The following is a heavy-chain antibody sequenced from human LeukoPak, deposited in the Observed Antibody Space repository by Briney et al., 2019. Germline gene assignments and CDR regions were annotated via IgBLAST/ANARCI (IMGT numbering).Heavy chain of an antibody. J-gene: IGHJ4*02. CDR1: GFTFSSYA. D-gene: IGHD6-19*01. CDR3: AKAVFSSGWSKNDY. CDR2: ISDSGGST. V-gene: IGHV3-23*01. Sequence: PGGSLRLSCAASGFTFSSYAMSWVRQAPGKGLEWVSTISDSGGSTYYADSVKGRFTISRDNSKNTQYLQMNSLRAEDTAVYYCAKAVFSSGWSKNDYWGQGTLVTVSS.